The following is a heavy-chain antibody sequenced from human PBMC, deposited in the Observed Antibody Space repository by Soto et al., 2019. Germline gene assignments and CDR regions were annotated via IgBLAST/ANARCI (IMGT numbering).Heavy chain of an antibody. CDR3: ARSMVVVTAIDY. CDR2: INAGNGNT. V-gene: IGHV1-3*05. CDR1: GYTFTSYA. Sequence: QVQLVQSGAEEKKPGASVKVSCKASGYTFTSYAMHWVRQAPGQRLEWMGWINAGNGNTKYSQKFQGVVTITRDTSASTAYIELCTLRSEDTAVYYCARSMVVVTAIDYWGQGTLVTVSS. J-gene: IGHJ4*02. D-gene: IGHD2-21*02.